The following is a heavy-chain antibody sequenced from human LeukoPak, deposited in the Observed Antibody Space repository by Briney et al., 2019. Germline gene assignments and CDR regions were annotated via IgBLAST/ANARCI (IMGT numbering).Heavy chain of an antibody. Sequence: VASVKVSCKASGYTLTSYGISWVRQAPGQGLEWMGWISAYNGNTNYAQKLQGRVTMTTDTSTSTAYMELRSLRSDDTAVYYCARGKASSRGYYYYMDVWGKGTTVTVSS. CDR1: GYTLTSYG. J-gene: IGHJ6*03. CDR3: ARGKASSRGYYYYMDV. CDR2: ISAYNGNT. V-gene: IGHV1-18*01.